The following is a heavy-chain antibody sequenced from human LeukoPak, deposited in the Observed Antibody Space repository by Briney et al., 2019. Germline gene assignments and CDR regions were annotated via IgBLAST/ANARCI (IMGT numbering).Heavy chain of an antibody. CDR1: GGSISSSSYY. Sequence: SETLSLTCTVSGGSISSSSYYWGWIRQPPGKGLEWIGSIYHSGSTYYNPSLKSRVTISVDTSKNQFSLKLSSVTAADTAVYYCARDPGYGDYLYYFDYWGQGTLVTVSS. J-gene: IGHJ4*02. CDR2: IYHSGST. V-gene: IGHV4-39*07. D-gene: IGHD4-17*01. CDR3: ARDPGYGDYLYYFDY.